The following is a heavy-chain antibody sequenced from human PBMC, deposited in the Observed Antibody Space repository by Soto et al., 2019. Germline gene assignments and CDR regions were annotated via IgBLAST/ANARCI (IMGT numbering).Heavy chain of an antibody. Sequence: GGSLRLSCAASGFTFSAYAMSWVRQAPGKGLEWVSAISGTSPSTYYADSVQGRFSISTDSSRKTLFLQMNTLRAEDTAVYFCATRIFGVXYWGQGTLVTVSS. J-gene: IGHJ4*02. D-gene: IGHD3-3*01. CDR1: GFTFSAYA. CDR2: ISGTSPST. V-gene: IGHV3-23*01. CDR3: ATRIFGVXY.